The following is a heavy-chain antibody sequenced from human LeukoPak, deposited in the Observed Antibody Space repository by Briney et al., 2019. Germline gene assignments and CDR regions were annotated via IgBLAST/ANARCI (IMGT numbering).Heavy chain of an antibody. CDR2: IYYSGST. D-gene: IGHD3-10*01. CDR1: GGSISSYY. V-gene: IGHV4-59*08. J-gene: IGHJ6*02. Sequence: SETLSLTCTVSGGSISSYYWSWIRQPPGKGLEWIGYIYYSGSTNYNPSLKSRVTISVDTSKNQFSLELSSVTAADTAVYYCARHAKRLLWFGELFYGMDVWGQGTTVTVSS. CDR3: ARHAKRLLWFGELFYGMDV.